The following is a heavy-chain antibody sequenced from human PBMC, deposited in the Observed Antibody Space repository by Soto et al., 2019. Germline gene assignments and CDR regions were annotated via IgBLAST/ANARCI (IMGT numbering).Heavy chain of an antibody. CDR1: GFTVSSNY. CDR3: ARDNIMVRGVDAFDI. CDR2: IYSGGTT. J-gene: IGHJ3*02. V-gene: IGHV3-53*01. D-gene: IGHD3-10*01. Sequence: GGSLRLSCAASGFTVSSNYMSWVRQAPGKGLEWVSVIYSGGTTYYADSVKGRFTISRDNSKNTLYLQMNSLRAEDTAVYYCARDNIMVRGVDAFDIWGQGTMVTVSS.